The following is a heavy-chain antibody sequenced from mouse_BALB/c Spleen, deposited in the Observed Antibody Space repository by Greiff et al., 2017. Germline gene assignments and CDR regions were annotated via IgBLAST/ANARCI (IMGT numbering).Heavy chain of an antibody. J-gene: IGHJ4*01. Sequence: EVKLMESGPGLVKPSQSLSLTCTVTGYSITSDYAWNWIRQFPGNKLEWMGYISYSGSTSYNPSLKSRISITRDTSKNQFFLQLNSVTTEDTATYYCASNEDYYRYDGGYYYAMDYWGQGTSVTVAS. CDR3: ASNEDYYRYDGGYYYAMDY. V-gene: IGHV3-2*02. CDR2: ISYSGST. D-gene: IGHD2-14*01. CDR1: GYSITSDYA.